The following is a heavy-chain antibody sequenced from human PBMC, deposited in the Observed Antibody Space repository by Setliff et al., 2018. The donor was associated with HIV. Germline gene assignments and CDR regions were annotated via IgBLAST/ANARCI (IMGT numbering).Heavy chain of an antibody. D-gene: IGHD3-22*01. CDR1: GGSFSDYF. Sequence: SETLSLTCAVYGGSFSDYFWSWIRQPPGKGLEWIGEINHSGFTKYNPSLKSRVTISVDTSKNHLSLKVSSLTAADTAVYYCARAPYYDYRGLAVYYFDYWGQGTLVTVSS. V-gene: IGHV4-34*01. CDR3: ARAPYYDYRGLAVYYFDY. J-gene: IGHJ4*02. CDR2: INHSGFT.